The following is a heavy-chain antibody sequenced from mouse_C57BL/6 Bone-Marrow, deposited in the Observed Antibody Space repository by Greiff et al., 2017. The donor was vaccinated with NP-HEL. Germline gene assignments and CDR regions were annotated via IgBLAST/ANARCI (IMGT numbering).Heavy chain of an antibody. V-gene: IGHV5-17*01. Sequence: EVKLQESGGGLVKPGGSLKLSCAASGFTFSDYGMHWVRQAPEKGLEWVAYISSGSSTIYYADTVKGRFTISRDNAKNTLFLQMTSLRSEDTAMYYCAREATVVATCYYWGQGTTLTVSS. J-gene: IGHJ2*01. CDR2: ISSGSSTI. CDR1: GFTFSDYG. CDR3: AREATVVATCYY. D-gene: IGHD1-1*01.